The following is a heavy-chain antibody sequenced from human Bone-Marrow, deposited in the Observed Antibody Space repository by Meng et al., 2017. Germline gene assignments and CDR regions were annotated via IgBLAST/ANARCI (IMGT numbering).Heavy chain of an antibody. CDR2: INHSGST. CDR3: ARGPTTMAHDFDY. V-gene: IGHV4-34*01. CDR1: GGSFSDYY. J-gene: IGHJ4*02. D-gene: IGHD4-11*01. Sequence: RLCAEGRLKPSETLSLTCVVSGGSFSDYYWSWIRQPPGKGLEWIGEINHSGSTNYNPSLESRATISVDTSQNNLSLKLSSVTAADSAVYYCARGPTTMAHDFDYWGQGTLVTVSS.